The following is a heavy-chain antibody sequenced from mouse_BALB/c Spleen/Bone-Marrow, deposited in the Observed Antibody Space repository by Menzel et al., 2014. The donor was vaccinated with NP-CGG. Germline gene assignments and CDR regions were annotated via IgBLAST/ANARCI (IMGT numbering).Heavy chain of an antibody. Sequence: VQLKESGGGLVQPGGSLKISCAASGSTFSSYGMSWVRQTPDKRLDLVATINSNGGSTYYPDSVKGRFTISRDNAKNTLYLQMSSLKSEDTAMYYCARDNYYDYDGFAYWGQGTLVTVSA. J-gene: IGHJ3*01. CDR2: INSNGGST. V-gene: IGHV5-6-3*01. CDR3: ARDNYYDYDGFAY. D-gene: IGHD2-4*01. CDR1: GSTFSSYG.